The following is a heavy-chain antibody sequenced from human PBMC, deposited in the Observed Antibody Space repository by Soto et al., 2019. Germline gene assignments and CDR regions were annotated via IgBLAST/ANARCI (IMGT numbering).Heavy chain of an antibody. J-gene: IGHJ4*02. D-gene: IGHD3-3*01. CDR3: ARTSVDVIFGVVIYFDY. CDR2: IYPGDSDT. Sequence: YWGGRVSEKTWKGLEWMGIIYPGDSDTRYSPSFQGHVTITVDKSTSTAYLQWNTRKASDTALYYCARTSVDVIFGVVIYFDYSRQGTLVTVSS. V-gene: IGHV5-51*01. CDR1: YW.